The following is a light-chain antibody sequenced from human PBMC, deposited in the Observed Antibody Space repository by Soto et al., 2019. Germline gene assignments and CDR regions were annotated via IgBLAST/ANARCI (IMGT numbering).Light chain of an antibody. Sequence: DIQMTQSPSTLSASIGDRVTITCRASQSITSSLAWYQQKPGKAPKLLIYKASSLDSGVPSRFSGSGSGTELTITISSLQSEDFEVYDGQQYNSWPETFGQGTKVDIK. CDR2: KAS. J-gene: IGKJ1*01. CDR3: QQYNSWPET. CDR1: QSITSS. V-gene: IGKV1-5*03.